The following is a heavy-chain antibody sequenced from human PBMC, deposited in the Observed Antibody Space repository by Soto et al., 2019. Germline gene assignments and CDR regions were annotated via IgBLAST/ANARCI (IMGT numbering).Heavy chain of an antibody. CDR2: IKYVGSEK. CDR3: ASSPHKDSRPDY. D-gene: IGHD3-22*01. CDR1: GFTFSSYW. J-gene: IGHJ4*02. Sequence: GGSLRLSCAASGFTFSSYWMSWVRQAPGRGLEWMANIKYVGSEKYYVDSVKGRLTISRDNAKNSLYLQMNSLRAEDTAVYYCASSPHKDSRPDYWGQGTLVTVSS. V-gene: IGHV3-7*03.